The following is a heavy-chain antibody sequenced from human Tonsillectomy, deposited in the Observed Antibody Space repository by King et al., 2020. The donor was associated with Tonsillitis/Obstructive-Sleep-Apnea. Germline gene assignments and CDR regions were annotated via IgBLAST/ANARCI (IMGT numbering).Heavy chain of an antibody. Sequence: QLVQSGAEVKKPGESLRISCKGSGYSFTSYWISWVRQMPGKGLEWMGRIDPSESYTNYSPSSQGHITISVDKSISTAYLQWSSLKASDTAMYYCARHLRDVYKYAYYYGMDVWGQETTVTVSS. CDR1: GYSFTSYW. J-gene: IGHJ6*02. CDR2: IDPSESYT. CDR3: ARHLRDVYKYAYYYGMDV. D-gene: IGHD5-24*01. V-gene: IGHV5-10-1*01.